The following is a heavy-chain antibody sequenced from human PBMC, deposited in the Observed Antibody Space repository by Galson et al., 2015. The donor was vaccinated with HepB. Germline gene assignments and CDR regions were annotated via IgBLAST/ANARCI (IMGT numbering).Heavy chain of an antibody. J-gene: IGHJ4*02. CDR3: AAGGYYYGSGSYELDY. V-gene: IGHV1-58*01. D-gene: IGHD3-10*01. CDR2: IVVGSGNT. Sequence: SVKVSCKASGFTFTSSAVQWVRQARGQRLEWIGWIVVGSGNTNYAQKFQERVTITRDMSTSTAYMELSSLRSEDTAVYYCAAGGYYYGSGSYELDYWGQGTLFTVSS. CDR1: GFTFTSSA.